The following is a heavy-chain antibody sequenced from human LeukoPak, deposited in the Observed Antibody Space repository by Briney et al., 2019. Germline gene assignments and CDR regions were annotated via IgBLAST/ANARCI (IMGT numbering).Heavy chain of an antibody. Sequence: GGSLRLSCPASGFTFSNHWMHWVRQAPGKGLMWVSRINRDGSRTDYADSVKGRFTISRDDAKNTLYLQVNSLRAEDTAVYFCARGGSDTAMAHDYWGQGTLVTVSS. CDR2: INRDGSRT. CDR3: ARGGSDTAMAHDY. J-gene: IGHJ4*02. CDR1: GFTFSNHW. D-gene: IGHD5-18*01. V-gene: IGHV3-74*01.